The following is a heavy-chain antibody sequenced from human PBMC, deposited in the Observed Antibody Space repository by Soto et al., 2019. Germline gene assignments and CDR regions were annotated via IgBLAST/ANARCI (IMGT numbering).Heavy chain of an antibody. Sequence: SETLTHTCPVHGSSFRCYYRCWIRHPQRKGLEWIGEINHSGSTNYNPSLKSRVTISVDTSKNQFSLKLSSVTAADTAVYYCASNVVVPAAMPGYYYMDVWGKGTTVTVSS. J-gene: IGHJ6*03. CDR1: GSSFRCYY. V-gene: IGHV4-34*01. CDR3: ASNVVVPAAMPGYYYMDV. CDR2: INHSGST. D-gene: IGHD2-2*01.